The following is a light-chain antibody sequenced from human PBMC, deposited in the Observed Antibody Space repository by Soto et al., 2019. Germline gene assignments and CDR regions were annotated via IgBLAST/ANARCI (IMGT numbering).Light chain of an antibody. CDR3: QQYNNWPLT. V-gene: IGKV3-15*01. Sequence: EIVLTQSPGALSLSPGDRATLSCRASQRVSTFLAWYQQRPGQAPRLLIYGASTRATGIPARFSGSGSGTEFTLTISSLQSEDFAVYYCQQYNNWPLTFGGGTKVDIK. CDR1: QRVSTF. J-gene: IGKJ4*01. CDR2: GAS.